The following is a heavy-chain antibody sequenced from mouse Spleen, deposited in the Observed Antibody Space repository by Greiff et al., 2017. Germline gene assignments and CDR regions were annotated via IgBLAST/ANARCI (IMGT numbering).Heavy chain of an antibody. J-gene: IGHJ3*01. CDR1: GFTFSSYA. CDR3: ARHGNYTPLAY. V-gene: IGHV5-9-3*01. D-gene: IGHD2-1*01. CDR2: ISSGGSYT. Sequence: EVQVVESGGGLVKPGGSLKLSCAASGFTFSSYAMSWVRQTPEKRLEWVATISSGGSYTYYPDSVKGRFTISRDNAKNTLYLQMSSLRSEDTAMYYCARHGNYTPLAYWGQGTLVTVSA.